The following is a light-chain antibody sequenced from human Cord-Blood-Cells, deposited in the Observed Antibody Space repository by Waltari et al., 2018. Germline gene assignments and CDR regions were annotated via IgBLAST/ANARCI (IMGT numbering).Light chain of an antibody. Sequence: EIVLTQSPATLSLSPGDRATLSCSASQSVSSPLAWYQQKPGQAPRLLIYDASNRATGIPARFSGSGSGTDFTLTISSLEPEDFAVYYCQQRSNWPPITFGQGTRLEIK. CDR3: QQRSNWPPIT. J-gene: IGKJ5*01. CDR2: DAS. CDR1: QSVSSP. V-gene: IGKV3-11*01.